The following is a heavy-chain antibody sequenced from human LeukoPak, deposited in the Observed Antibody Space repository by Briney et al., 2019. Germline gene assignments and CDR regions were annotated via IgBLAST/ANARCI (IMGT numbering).Heavy chain of an antibody. V-gene: IGHV1-18*01. Sequence: ASVKVSCKASGYTFTSYGISWVRQAPGQGLKWMGWISAYNGNTNYAQKLQGRVTMTTDTSTSTAYMELRSLRSDDTAVYYCARIGKYQLTLSFDIWGQGTMVTVSS. CDR1: GYTFTSYG. CDR2: ISAYNGNT. J-gene: IGHJ3*02. D-gene: IGHD2-2*01. CDR3: ARIGKYQLTLSFDI.